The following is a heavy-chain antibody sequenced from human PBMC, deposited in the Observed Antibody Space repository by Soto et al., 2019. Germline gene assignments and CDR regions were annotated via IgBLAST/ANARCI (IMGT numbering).Heavy chain of an antibody. D-gene: IGHD3-10*01. CDR1: GFSIRSYY. CDR3: ARGRGDYYFDY. J-gene: IGHJ4*02. CDR2: IYFSGNT. Sequence: SETLSLTCTVPGFSIRSYYWSWIRQPPGKGLEWVGYIYFSGNTNYNPSLKSRVTISADTSRNQFSLKLSSVTAADTAVYYCARGRGDYYFDYWGQGTLVTAPQ. V-gene: IGHV4-59*01.